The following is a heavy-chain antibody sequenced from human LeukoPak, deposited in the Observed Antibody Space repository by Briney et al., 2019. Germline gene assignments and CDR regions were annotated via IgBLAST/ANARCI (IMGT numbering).Heavy chain of an antibody. Sequence: ASVKMFCKASGYTFRGNYIHWLRQAPGQGLEWMGWIDANNGDTKSAQKFQGRVTMSRDTSISTAYMDLSSLSPDDAAVYYCARDPSSVTLYFFDYWGQGTLVTVSS. V-gene: IGHV1-2*02. CDR3: ARDPSSVTLYFFDY. CDR1: GYTFRGNY. D-gene: IGHD4-11*01. CDR2: IDANNGDT. J-gene: IGHJ4*02.